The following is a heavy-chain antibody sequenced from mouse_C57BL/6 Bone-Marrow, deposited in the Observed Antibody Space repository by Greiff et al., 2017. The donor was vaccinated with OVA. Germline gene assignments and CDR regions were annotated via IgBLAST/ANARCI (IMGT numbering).Heavy chain of an antibody. CDR1: GYTFTDYN. J-gene: IGHJ1*03. D-gene: IGHD2-3*01. CDR3: ARHGYYTYFDV. Sequence: VQLKQSGPELVKPGASVKIPCKASGYTFTDYNMDWVKQSHGKSLEWIGDINPNNGGTIYNQKFKGKATLTVDKSSSTAYMELRSLTSEDTAVYYCARHGYYTYFDVWGTGTTVTVSS. V-gene: IGHV1-18*01. CDR2: INPNNGGT.